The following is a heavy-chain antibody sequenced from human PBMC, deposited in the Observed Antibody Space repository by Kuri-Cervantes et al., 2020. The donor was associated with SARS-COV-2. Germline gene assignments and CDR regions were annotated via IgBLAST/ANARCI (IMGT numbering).Heavy chain of an antibody. J-gene: IGHJ4*02. D-gene: IGHD1-26*01. CDR3: ARVGAVGTDYYFDQ. V-gene: IGHV4-59*01. CDR2: IHHSGSS. Sequence: SETLSLTCTVVGASINNYYWSWIRQPPGKGLEWIAYIHHSGSSNYNSSLKSRVTMSVDTSKSQPSLKLNSVTAADTAVYYCARVGAVGTDYYFDQWGQGTLVTVSS. CDR1: GASINNYY.